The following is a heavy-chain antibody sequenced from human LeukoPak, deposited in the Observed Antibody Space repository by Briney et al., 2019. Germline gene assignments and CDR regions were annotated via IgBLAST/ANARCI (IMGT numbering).Heavy chain of an antibody. Sequence: GASVKVSCKASGYTFTDYYMHWVRQAPGQGLEWMGRIIPILGIANYAQKFQGRVTITADKSTSTAYMELSSLRSEDTAVYYCARDPSGMATIEHPGNYYFDYWGQGTLVTVSS. D-gene: IGHD5-24*01. CDR2: IIPILGIA. CDR3: ARDPSGMATIEHPGNYYFDY. CDR1: GYTFTDYY. V-gene: IGHV1-69*04. J-gene: IGHJ4*02.